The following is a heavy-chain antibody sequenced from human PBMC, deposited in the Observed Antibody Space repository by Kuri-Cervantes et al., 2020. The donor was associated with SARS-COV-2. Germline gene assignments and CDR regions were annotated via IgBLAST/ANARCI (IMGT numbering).Heavy chain of an antibody. CDR3: ARQGRQWLVSSYYYYMDV. CDR1: GYSFTSYW. V-gene: IGHV5-51*01. D-gene: IGHD6-19*01. CDR2: IYPGDSDT. Sequence: GGSLRLSCKGSGYSFTSYWIGWVRQMPGKGLEWMGIIYPGDSDTRYSPSFQGQVTISADKSISTAYLQWSSLKASDTAMYYCARQGRQWLVSSYYYYMDVWGKGTTVTVSS. J-gene: IGHJ6*03.